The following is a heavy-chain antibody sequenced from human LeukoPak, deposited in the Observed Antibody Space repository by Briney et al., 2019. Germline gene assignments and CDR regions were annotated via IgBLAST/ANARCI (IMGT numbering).Heavy chain of an antibody. V-gene: IGHV3-7*03. CDR3: ARGGSSWGDY. J-gene: IGHJ4*02. CDR1: GFTFSRHW. D-gene: IGHD6-13*01. Sequence: GGSLRLSCAASGFTFSRHWMNWVRQAPGKGLEWVANIKEDGSEKNYVDSVKGRFTISRDNAKNSLYLQMNSLRAEDTAVYYCARGGSSWGDYWGQGTLVTVSS. CDR2: IKEDGSEK.